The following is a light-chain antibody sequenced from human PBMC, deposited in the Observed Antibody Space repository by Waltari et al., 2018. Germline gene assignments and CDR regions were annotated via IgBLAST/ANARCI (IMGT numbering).Light chain of an antibody. J-gene: IGKJ3*01. CDR2: DAS. V-gene: IGKV1-33*01. CDR3: QRYDNLPTFT. CDR1: HDINKY. Sequence: DIQMTQSPSSLSASVGDRVTLTCQPSHDINKYLNWYQQRPGKAPNLLIYDASNLASSVPSRFSGSGSGTDFTLTISHLQHEDVATYYCQRYDNLPTFTFGPGTKVEI.